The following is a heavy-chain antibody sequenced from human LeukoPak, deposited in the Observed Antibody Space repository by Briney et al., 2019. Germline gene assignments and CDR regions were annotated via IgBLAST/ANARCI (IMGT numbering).Heavy chain of an antibody. J-gene: IGHJ3*02. D-gene: IGHD3-3*01. CDR2: INHSGST. CDR3: ARGRGLYDFWSGYHSHDAFDI. Sequence: PGGSLRLSCAASGFTFSDYYMSWIRQPPGKGLEWIGEINHSGSTNYNPSLKSRVTISVDTSKNQFSLKLSSVTAADTAVYYCARGRGLYDFWSGYHSHDAFDIWGQGTMVTVSS. V-gene: IGHV4-34*01. CDR1: GFTFSDYY.